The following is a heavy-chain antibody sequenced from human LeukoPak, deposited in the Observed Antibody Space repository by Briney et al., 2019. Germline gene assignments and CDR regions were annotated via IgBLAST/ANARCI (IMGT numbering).Heavy chain of an antibody. CDR2: ISAYNGNT. CDR1: GYTFTSYG. Sequence: ASVKVSCKASGYTFTSYGISWVRQAPGQGLEWMGWISAYNGNTNYAQKLQGRVTMTTDTSTSTAYMELRSLRSDDTAVYYCARGELLWFGELRALGAFDIWGQGTMVTVSS. V-gene: IGHV1-18*01. CDR3: ARGELLWFGELRALGAFDI. D-gene: IGHD3-10*01. J-gene: IGHJ3*02.